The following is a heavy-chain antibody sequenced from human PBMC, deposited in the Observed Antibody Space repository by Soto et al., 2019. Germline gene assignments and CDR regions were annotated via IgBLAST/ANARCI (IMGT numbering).Heavy chain of an antibody. CDR1: GFTFSSYA. J-gene: IGHJ4*02. V-gene: IGHV3-23*01. CDR2: ISGSSGST. Sequence: GSLRLSCAASGFTFSSYAMSWVRQAPGKGLEWVSAISGSSGSTYYADSVKGWFTISRDNSKNTLYLQMNSLRAEDTAVYYCAKSLESSGWFVDYWGQGTLVTVSS. D-gene: IGHD6-19*01. CDR3: AKSLESSGWFVDY.